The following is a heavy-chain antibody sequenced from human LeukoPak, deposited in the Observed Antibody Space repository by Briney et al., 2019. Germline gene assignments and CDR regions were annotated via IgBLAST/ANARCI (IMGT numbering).Heavy chain of an antibody. D-gene: IGHD6-13*01. CDR3: ARLDKQQLTSDAFDI. J-gene: IGHJ3*02. CDR2: IIPILGIA. CDR1: GGTFISYA. Sequence: GASVKVSCKASGGTFISYAISWVRQAPGQGLEWMGRIIPILGIANYAQKFQGRVTITADKSTSTAYMELSSLRSEDTAVYYCARLDKQQLTSDAFDIWGQGTMVTVSS. V-gene: IGHV1-69*04.